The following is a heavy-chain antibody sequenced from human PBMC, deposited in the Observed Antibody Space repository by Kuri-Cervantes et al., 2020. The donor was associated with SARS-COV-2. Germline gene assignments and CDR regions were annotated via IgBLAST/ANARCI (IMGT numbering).Heavy chain of an antibody. CDR2: IWYDGVNK. J-gene: IGHJ6*03. CDR1: GFTFSSYG. CDR3: ARARGIAVAGTRYYYYYYMDV. Sequence: GESLKISCAASGFTFSSYGMHWVRQAPGKGLEWVAVIWYDGVNKYYADSVKGRFTISRDNSKNTLCLQMNSLRAEDTSVYYCARARGIAVAGTRYYYYYYMDVWGKGTTVTVSS. V-gene: IGHV3-33*01. D-gene: IGHD6-19*01.